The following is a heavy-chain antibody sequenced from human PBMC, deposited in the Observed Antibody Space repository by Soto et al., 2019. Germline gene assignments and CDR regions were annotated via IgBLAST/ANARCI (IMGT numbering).Heavy chain of an antibody. J-gene: IGHJ6*03. CDR1: GFTFSSYW. CDR3: ARDGVSGTVTIYYYYYYMDV. CDR2: IKQDGSEK. Sequence: GGSLRLSCAASGFTFSSYWMSWVRQAPGKGLEWVANIKQDGSEKYYVDSVKGRFTISRDNAKNSLYLQMNSLRAEDTAVYYCARDGVSGTVTIYYYYYYMDVWGKGTTVTVSS. D-gene: IGHD4-17*01. V-gene: IGHV3-7*01.